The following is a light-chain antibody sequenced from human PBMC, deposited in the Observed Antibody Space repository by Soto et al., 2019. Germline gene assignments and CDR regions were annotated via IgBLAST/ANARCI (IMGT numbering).Light chain of an antibody. J-gene: IGLJ1*01. V-gene: IGLV2-8*01. CDR2: EVT. CDR1: SSDIGGYNF. Sequence: QSALTQPPSASGSPGQSVTISCTGTSSDIGGYNFVSWYQQHPGKAPKLMIYEVTKRPSGVPDRLSGSKSGNTASLTVSGLLAEDEADYYCSAYAGSNNFVFGSGTKVTVL. CDR3: SAYAGSNNFV.